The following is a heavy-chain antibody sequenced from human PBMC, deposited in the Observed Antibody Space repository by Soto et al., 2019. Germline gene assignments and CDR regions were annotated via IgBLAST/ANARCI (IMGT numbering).Heavy chain of an antibody. D-gene: IGHD5-12*01. CDR3: ARGSGYDYYYYYMDV. Sequence: QVQLVQSGAEVKKPGASVKVSCKASGNTFTGYYMHWVRQAPGQGLEWMGWINPNSGGTNYAQKFQGWVTMTRDTSISTAYMELSRLRSDDTAVYYCARGSGYDYYYYYMDVWGKGTTVTVSS. J-gene: IGHJ6*03. CDR1: GNTFTGYY. CDR2: INPNSGGT. V-gene: IGHV1-2*04.